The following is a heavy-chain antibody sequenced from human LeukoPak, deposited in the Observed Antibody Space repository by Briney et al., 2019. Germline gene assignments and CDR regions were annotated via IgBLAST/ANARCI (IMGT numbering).Heavy chain of an antibody. J-gene: IGHJ5*02. V-gene: IGHV5-51*01. CDR1: GYSFTSYW. D-gene: IGHD3-16*01. CDR3: ARCPGGPSDPCWFDP. Sequence: GESLKISCKGSGYSFTSYWIGWVRQMPGKGLEWMGIIYPGDSDTRYSPSFQGQVTISADKSISTAYLQWSSLKASDTAMYYCARCPGGPSDPCWFDPWGQGTLVTVSS. CDR2: IYPGDSDT.